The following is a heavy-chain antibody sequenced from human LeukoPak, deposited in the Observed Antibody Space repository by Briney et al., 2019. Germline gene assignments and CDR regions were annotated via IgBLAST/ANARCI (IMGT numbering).Heavy chain of an antibody. D-gene: IGHD3-10*01. CDR1: GFTFSSYG. J-gene: IGHJ6*03. CDR3: AKGGRVGGGITMIRGVRNFYYYMDV. CDR2: ISYDGSNK. Sequence: GGSLRLSCAASGFTFSSYGMHWVRQAPGKGLEWVAVISYDGSNKYYADSVKGRFTISRDNAKNSLYLQMNSLRAEDTAVYYCAKGGRVGGGITMIRGVRNFYYYMDVWGKGTTVIIPS. V-gene: IGHV3-30*18.